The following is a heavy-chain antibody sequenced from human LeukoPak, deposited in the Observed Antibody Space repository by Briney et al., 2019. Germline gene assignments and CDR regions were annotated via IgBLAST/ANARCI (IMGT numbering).Heavy chain of an antibody. Sequence: GGSLRLSCAASGFTFSSYGMHWVRQAPGKGLEWVAVISYDGSNKYYADSVKGRFTISRDNSKNTLYLQMNSLRAEDTAVYYCARASRSGSYYFDYWGQGTVVTVSS. D-gene: IGHD3-10*01. CDR1: GFTFSSYG. CDR3: ARASRSGSYYFDY. J-gene: IGHJ4*02. V-gene: IGHV3-30*03. CDR2: ISYDGSNK.